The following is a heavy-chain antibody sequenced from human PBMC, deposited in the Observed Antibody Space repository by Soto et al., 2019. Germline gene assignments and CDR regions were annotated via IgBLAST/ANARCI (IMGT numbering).Heavy chain of an antibody. Sequence: LSLTCIVSGDSVTSGSYYWTWLRQPPGKGLEWIGYISYTGRTKYNPSLQSRVTISVDTSKNDFSLNLSSVTAADTAVYFCAREWGLLPYYVMNVWGHGTAVTVSS. D-gene: IGHD7-27*01. CDR1: GDSVTSGSYY. CDR2: ISYTGRT. J-gene: IGHJ6*02. V-gene: IGHV4-61*03. CDR3: AREWGLLPYYVMNV.